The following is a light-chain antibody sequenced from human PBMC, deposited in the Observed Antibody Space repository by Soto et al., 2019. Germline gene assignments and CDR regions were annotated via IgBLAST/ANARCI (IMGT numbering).Light chain of an antibody. J-gene: IGLJ2*01. CDR2: EVS. CDR1: SSDVGGYDY. V-gene: IGLV2-8*01. CDR3: SSYAGSNILV. Sequence: QSALTQPPSASGSPGQSVTFSCTGTSSDVGGYDYVSWYQQHPGKAPKRMIFEVSKRPSGVPDRFSGSKSSNTASLTVSGLQAEDEADYYCSSYAGSNILVFGGGTKLTVL.